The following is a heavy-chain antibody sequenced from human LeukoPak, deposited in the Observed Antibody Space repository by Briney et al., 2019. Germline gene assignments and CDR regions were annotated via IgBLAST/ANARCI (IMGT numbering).Heavy chain of an antibody. V-gene: IGHV5-51*01. CDR3: ARLAAGRYYIDY. CDR2: IYPGDSDT. CDR1: GYRFTDYW. J-gene: IGHJ4*02. Sequence: GESLKISCKISGYRFTDYWIGWVRQMPGKGLEWMGIIYPGDSDTTYSPSFQGQVTISADKSISTAYVQWSSLKASDTAIYYCARLAAGRYYIDYWGQGNLVTVSS. D-gene: IGHD6-25*01.